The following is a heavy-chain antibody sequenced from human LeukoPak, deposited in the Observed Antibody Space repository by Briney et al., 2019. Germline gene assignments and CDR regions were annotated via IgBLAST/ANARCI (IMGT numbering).Heavy chain of an antibody. J-gene: IGHJ5*02. CDR3: AKGKGATTVDWFDP. V-gene: IGHV3-23*01. D-gene: IGHD4-23*01. CDR1: GFTFTSYA. Sequence: GGSLRLSCAASGFTFTSYALMWVRQIPGKGPEWVSSITGSGAGKYYADSVKGRFTISRGISKNTLYLQMNSLRPEDTALYSCAKGKGATTVDWFDPWGQGTLVTVSS. CDR2: ITGSGAGK.